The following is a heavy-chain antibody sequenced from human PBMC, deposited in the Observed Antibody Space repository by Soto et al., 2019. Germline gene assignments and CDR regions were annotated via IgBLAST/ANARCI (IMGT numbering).Heavy chain of an antibody. V-gene: IGHV3-23*01. J-gene: IGHJ3*02. CDR3: TTELSLYCSGSDCHSDGFDK. D-gene: IGHD2-15*01. CDR2: ISGSGSST. CDR1: GFTFSSYA. Sequence: EVQLLESGGGLVQPGGSLRLSCAASGFTFSSYAMSWVRQAPGKGLEWVSGISGSGSSTYYADSVKGRFTISRDNSKNTLYLQMSSLHTEDTAVYYCTTELSLYCSGSDCHSDGFDKWGQGTLVIVSS.